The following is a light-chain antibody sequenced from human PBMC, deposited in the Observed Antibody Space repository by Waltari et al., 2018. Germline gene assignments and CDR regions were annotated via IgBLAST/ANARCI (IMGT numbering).Light chain of an antibody. J-gene: IGLJ2*01. CDR1: SSDGGGYEF. CDR3: SSYTANSLVL. Sequence: QSALTQPASVSGSPGQSVTISCTGTSSDGGGYEFVSWYQQHPGKAPKLLIYDDSNRPSGVSNRFAGSRSGNTASLTISDLQTDDEADYFCSSYTANSLVLFGGGTQVTVL. V-gene: IGLV2-14*03. CDR2: DDS.